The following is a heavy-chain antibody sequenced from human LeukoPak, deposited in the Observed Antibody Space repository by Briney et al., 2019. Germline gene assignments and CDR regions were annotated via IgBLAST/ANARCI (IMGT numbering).Heavy chain of an antibody. CDR1: GFTFISNW. V-gene: IGHV3-7*01. D-gene: IGHD5-12*01. Sequence: GGAILSPCRAFGFTFISNWWSCFSRPPGRGREGWANIKQDGSEKYYVDSVKGRFTISRDNDKNSLYLQMNSLRAEDTAVYCCARDSGGYSGYEYWGQGTLVTVSS. CDR3: ARDSGGYSGYEY. CDR2: IKQDGSEK. J-gene: IGHJ4*02.